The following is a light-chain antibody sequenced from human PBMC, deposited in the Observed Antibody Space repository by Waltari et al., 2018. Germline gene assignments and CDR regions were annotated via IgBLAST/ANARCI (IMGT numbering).Light chain of an antibody. J-gene: IGKJ4*01. CDR2: DAS. CDR3: QQRSNWLT. Sequence: EIVLTQSPATLSLSPGERATLSCRASQSVSSYLAWYKQKPGQAPRLLIYDASNRATGIPARFSGSGSGTDFTLTISSLEPEDFAGYYCQQRSNWLTFGGGTKVEIK. V-gene: IGKV3-11*01. CDR1: QSVSSY.